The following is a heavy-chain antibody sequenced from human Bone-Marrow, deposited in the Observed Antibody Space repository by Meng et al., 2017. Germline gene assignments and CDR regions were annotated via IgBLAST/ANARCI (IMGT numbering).Heavy chain of an antibody. Sequence: GSAPELVKPAHSLSLTCSVSVGSINSAGYYWSWIRQHPGKGLEWIGYIYYTENTYYNPSLKSPMTISLDKSKNQFSLKLNSVTVADTAVYYCARGRASCSSGGCSLGWFDPWGQGTLVTVSS. CDR1: VGSINSAGYY. D-gene: IGHD2-15*01. V-gene: IGHV4-31*01. CDR3: ARGRASCSSGGCSLGWFDP. J-gene: IGHJ5*02. CDR2: IYYTENT.